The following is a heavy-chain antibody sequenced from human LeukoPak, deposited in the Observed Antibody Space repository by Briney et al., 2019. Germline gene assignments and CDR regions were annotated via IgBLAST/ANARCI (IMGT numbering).Heavy chain of an antibody. V-gene: IGHV3-11*04. Sequence: GGSLRLSCAASGFTFSDYYMSWIRQAPGKGLEWVSYISSSGSTIYYADSVKGRFTISRDNAKNSLYLQMNSLRAEDTAVYYCAGKRKPYYYYYMDVWGKGTTVTVSS. J-gene: IGHJ6*03. D-gene: IGHD4-23*01. CDR1: GFTFSDYY. CDR2: ISSSGSTI. CDR3: AGKRKPYYYYYMDV.